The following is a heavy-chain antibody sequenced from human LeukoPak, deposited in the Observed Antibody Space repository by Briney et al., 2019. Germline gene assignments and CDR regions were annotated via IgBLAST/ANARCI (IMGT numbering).Heavy chain of an antibody. CDR2: IRSKAYGGTT. D-gene: IGHD4-23*01. V-gene: IGHV3-49*04. J-gene: IGHJ1*01. CDR1: GFTFGDYA. Sequence: GGSLRLYCTASGFTFGDYAMSWVRQAPGKGLEWVGFIRSKAYGGTTEYDACVKGRFTISRDDSKSIAYLQMNSLKTEDTAVYYCTFDYGGNTGYFQHWGQGTLVTVSS. CDR3: TFDYGGNTGYFQH.